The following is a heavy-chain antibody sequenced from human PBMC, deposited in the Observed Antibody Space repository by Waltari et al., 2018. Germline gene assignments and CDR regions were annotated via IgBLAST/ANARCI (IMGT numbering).Heavy chain of an antibody. D-gene: IGHD2-21*01. V-gene: IGHV3-30*02. CDR1: GFTFSSYG. CDR3: AKLGKSGGADAEVFDY. J-gene: IGHJ4*02. Sequence: QVQLVESGGGVVQPGGSLRLSCAASGFTFSSYGMHWVRQAPGKGLEWVAFIRYDGSNKYYADSVKGRFTISRDNSKNTLYLQMNSLRAEDTAVYYCAKLGKSGGADAEVFDYWGQGTLVTVSS. CDR2: IRYDGSNK.